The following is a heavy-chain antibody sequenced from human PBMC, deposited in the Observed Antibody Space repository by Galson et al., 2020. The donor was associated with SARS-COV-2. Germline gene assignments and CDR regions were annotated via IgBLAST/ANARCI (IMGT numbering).Heavy chain of an antibody. D-gene: IGHD4-17*01. CDR1: GYTFTGYY. CDR3: ARESTTFYYGMDV. Sequence: ASVKVSCKASGYTFTGYYMHWVRQAPGQGLEWMGWNNPNSGGTNYAQKFQGRVTMTRDTSISTAYMELSRLRSDDTAVYYCARESTTFYYGMDVWGQGTTVTVSS. J-gene: IGHJ6*02. V-gene: IGHV1-2*02. CDR2: NNPNSGGT.